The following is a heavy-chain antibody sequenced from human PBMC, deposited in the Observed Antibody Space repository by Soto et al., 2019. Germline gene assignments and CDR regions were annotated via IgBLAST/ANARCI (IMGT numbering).Heavy chain of an antibody. CDR3: ARGTYYYDSSGYLVSGY. D-gene: IGHD3-22*01. CDR1: GYTFTSYY. J-gene: IGHJ4*02. Sequence: ASVKVSCKASGYTFTSYYIHWGRQPPGQGLEWMGIINPSGGTTTYAQNLQGRVTMTRDTSTSTAYMELSSLRSEDTAVYYCARGTYYYDSSGYLVSGYWGQGTLVTVSS. CDR2: INPSGGTT. V-gene: IGHV1-46*01.